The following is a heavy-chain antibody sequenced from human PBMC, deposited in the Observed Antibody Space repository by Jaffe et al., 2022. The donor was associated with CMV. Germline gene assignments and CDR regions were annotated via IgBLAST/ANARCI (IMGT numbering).Heavy chain of an antibody. Sequence: VQLVESGGGLVKPGGSLRLSCAASGFIFSDYYMSWIRQAPGKGLEWVSHISNSGSTVYYVDSVKGRFTISRDSAKKSLFLQMNSLRVEDTAVYYCARGAPGLPSGGYQNVRYGVDVWGQGTTVTVS. CDR3: ARGAPGLPSGGYQNVRYGVDV. V-gene: IGHV3-11*01. CDR1: GFIFSDYY. CDR2: ISNSGSTV. D-gene: IGHD1-26*01. J-gene: IGHJ6*02.